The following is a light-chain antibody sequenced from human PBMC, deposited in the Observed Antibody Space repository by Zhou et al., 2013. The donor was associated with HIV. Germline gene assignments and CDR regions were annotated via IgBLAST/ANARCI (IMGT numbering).Light chain of an antibody. CDR1: QDISNY. Sequence: DIQMTQSPSSLSASVGDRVTITCQASQDISNYLNWYQQKPGKAPNLLIYGASTLQSGVPSRFSGSGSGTEFTLTISCLQSEDFATYYCQHYSASPLGFGGGTKVEIK. V-gene: IGKV1-33*01. J-gene: IGKJ4*01. CDR3: QHYSASPLG. CDR2: GAS.